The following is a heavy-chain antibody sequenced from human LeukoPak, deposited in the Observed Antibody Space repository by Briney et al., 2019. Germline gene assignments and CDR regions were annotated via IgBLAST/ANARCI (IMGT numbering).Heavy chain of an antibody. Sequence: SETLSLTCTVSGGSISSYYWSWIRQSPGKGLEWIGYIYYSGSTNYNPSLKSRVTISVDTSKNQFSLKLSSVTAADTAVYYCARDPYSSGWYGELDYWGQGTLVTVSS. CDR1: GGSISSYY. CDR2: IYYSGST. V-gene: IGHV4-59*01. CDR3: ARDPYSSGWYGELDY. D-gene: IGHD6-19*01. J-gene: IGHJ4*02.